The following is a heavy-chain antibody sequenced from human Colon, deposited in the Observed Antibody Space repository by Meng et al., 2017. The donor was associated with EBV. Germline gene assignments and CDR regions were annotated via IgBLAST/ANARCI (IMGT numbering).Heavy chain of an antibody. J-gene: IGHJ2*01. CDR3: MRDLLVLEKNEV. D-gene: IGHD1-1*01. V-gene: IGHV4-4*02. CDR1: GGSISSSNW. Sequence: QVQLQESGPGLVKPSEPLSPTCAFSGGSISSSNWWGWVRQSPEKGLEWIGEIFHSGLTNYNPSLQSRVTISVDKSKNQFSLEVTSVTAADTAIYYCMRDLLVLEKNEVWGRGTLVTVSS. CDR2: IFHSGLT.